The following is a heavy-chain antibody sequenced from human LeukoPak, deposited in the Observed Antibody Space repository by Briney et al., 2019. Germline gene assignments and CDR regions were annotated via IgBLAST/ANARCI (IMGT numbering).Heavy chain of an antibody. V-gene: IGHV4-34*01. CDR1: GGSFSGYY. CDR2: INHSGST. Sequence: PSETLSLTCAVYGGSFSGYYWSWIRQPPGKRPEWIGEINHSGSTNYNPSLKSRVTISVDTSKNQFSLKLSSVTAADTAVYYCARGQGGYFPDYWGQGTLVTVSS. D-gene: IGHD2/OR15-2a*01. CDR3: ARGQGGYFPDY. J-gene: IGHJ4*02.